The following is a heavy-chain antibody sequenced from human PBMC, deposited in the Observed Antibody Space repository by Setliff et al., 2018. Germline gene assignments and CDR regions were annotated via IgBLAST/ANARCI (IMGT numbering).Heavy chain of an antibody. CDR3: ARHVHYYYDSSGYYVDY. J-gene: IGHJ4*02. V-gene: IGHV1-69*02. D-gene: IGHD3-22*01. Sequence: GASVKVSCKASGGPLNSYSFSWVRQAPGQGLEWMGRIIPVLDITRYSQKFQGRVTITADKSTGIIYMELTSLRSDDTAVYYCARHVHYYYDSSGYYVDYWGQGTLVTVSS. CDR1: GGPLNSYS. CDR2: IIPVLDIT.